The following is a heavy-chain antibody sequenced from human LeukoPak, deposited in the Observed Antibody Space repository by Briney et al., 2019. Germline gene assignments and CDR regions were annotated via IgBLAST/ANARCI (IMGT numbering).Heavy chain of an antibody. Sequence: ASVKVSCKASGYTFTSYGISWVRQAPGQGLEWMGWISAYNGNTNYAQKLQGRVTMTKDTSTSTAYMELRSLRSDDTAVYYCARGPYCTNGVCYTEVDYWGQGTLVTVSS. CDR2: ISAYNGNT. D-gene: IGHD2-8*01. J-gene: IGHJ4*02. CDR3: ARGPYCTNGVCYTEVDY. V-gene: IGHV1-18*01. CDR1: GYTFTSYG.